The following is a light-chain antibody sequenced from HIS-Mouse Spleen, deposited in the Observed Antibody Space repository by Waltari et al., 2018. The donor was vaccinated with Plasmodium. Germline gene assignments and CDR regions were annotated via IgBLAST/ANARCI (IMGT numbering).Light chain of an antibody. J-gene: IGLJ3*02. CDR3: YSAADNNWV. CDR2: KDS. V-gene: IGLV3-27*01. Sequence: SYELTQPSSVSVSPGQKARLTCSGDVLAKKYPRWFQQKPGQAPVLVIYKDSERPPGIPERFSGSSSGTTVTLTISGAQVEDEADYYCYSAADNNWVFGGGTKLTVL. CDR1: VLAKKY.